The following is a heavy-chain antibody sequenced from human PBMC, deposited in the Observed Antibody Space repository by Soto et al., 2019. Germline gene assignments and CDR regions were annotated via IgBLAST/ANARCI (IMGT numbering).Heavy chain of an antibody. Sequence: GGSLRLSCAASGVPFSNYAMAWVRQARGKGLEWVSTIGGTGAATYYSGSVKGRFTISRDNSNDRLYLQMITLRAEDTAVYFCPKARILTGRYPRQDFDYWGQGTLVTVSS. CDR3: PKARILTGRYPRQDFDY. CDR1: GVPFSNYA. CDR2: IGGTGAAT. D-gene: IGHD3-9*01. J-gene: IGHJ4*02. V-gene: IGHV3-23*01.